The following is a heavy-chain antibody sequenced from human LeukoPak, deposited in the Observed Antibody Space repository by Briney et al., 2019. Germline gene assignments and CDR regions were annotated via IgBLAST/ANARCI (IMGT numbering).Heavy chain of an antibody. J-gene: IGHJ4*02. CDR3: ARDYYDSSGYYSGSDY. CDR2: ISYDGSNK. D-gene: IGHD3-22*01. Sequence: PGGSLRLSCAASGFTFSSYAMHWVRQAPGKGLEWVAVISYDGSNKYYADSVKGRFTISRDNSKSTLYLQMNSLRAEDTAVYYCARDYYDSSGYYSGSDYWGQGTLVTVSS. CDR1: GFTFSSYA. V-gene: IGHV3-30*04.